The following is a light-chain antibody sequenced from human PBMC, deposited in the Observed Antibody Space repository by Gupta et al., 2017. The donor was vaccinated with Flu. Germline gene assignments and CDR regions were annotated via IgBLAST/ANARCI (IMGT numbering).Light chain of an antibody. J-gene: IGKJ1*01. Sequence: ASVGDRVTITCRASQSISSYLNWYQQKPGKAPKLLIYAASSLQSGVPSRFSGSGSGTDFTLTISRLQPEDFATYYCQQSDSTPQTFGQGTKVEIK. CDR2: AAS. V-gene: IGKV1-39*01. CDR1: QSISSY. CDR3: QQSDSTPQT.